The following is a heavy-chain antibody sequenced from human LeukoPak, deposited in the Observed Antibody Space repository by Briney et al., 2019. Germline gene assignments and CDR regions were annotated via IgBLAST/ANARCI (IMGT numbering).Heavy chain of an antibody. V-gene: IGHV4-59*01. CDR1: GGYISSYY. CDR2: IYYGGST. D-gene: IGHD3-10*01. Sequence: SETLSLTCTVSGGYISSYYWSWIRQPPGKGLEWIGYIYYGGSTDYNPSLKSRVTISVDTPKNQFSLKLSSVTAADTAVYYCARAPGSYYNILFDYWGQGTLVTVSS. J-gene: IGHJ4*02. CDR3: ARAPGSYYNILFDY.